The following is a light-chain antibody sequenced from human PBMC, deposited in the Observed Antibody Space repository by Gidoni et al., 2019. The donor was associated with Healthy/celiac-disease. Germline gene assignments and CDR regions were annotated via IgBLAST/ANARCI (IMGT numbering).Light chain of an antibody. V-gene: IGKV1-33*01. CDR2: DAS. CDR1: QAISNY. CDR3: QQYDNLPT. Sequence: DIKLPQSPSSLPASVGDRVTITCQASQAISNYLNLYQHKPGKAPKLLSYDASNLETGVPSRFSGSGSGTDFTFTISSLQPEDIATYYCQQYDNLPTFGQXTRLEIK. J-gene: IGKJ5*01.